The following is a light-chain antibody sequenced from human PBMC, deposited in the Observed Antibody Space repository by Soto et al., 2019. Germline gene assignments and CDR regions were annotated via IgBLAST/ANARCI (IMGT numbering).Light chain of an antibody. V-gene: IGLV1-44*01. CDR3: AAWDDSLYAVV. J-gene: IGLJ2*01. CDR2: SND. Sequence: QSVLTQPPSASETPGQRVTISCSGSNSNIGSNTVNWYQQLPGTAPKLVIYSNDHRPSGVPDRFSGTKSGTSASLAISGLQPEDEADYYCAAWDDSLYAVVFGGGTKLTV. CDR1: NSNIGSNT.